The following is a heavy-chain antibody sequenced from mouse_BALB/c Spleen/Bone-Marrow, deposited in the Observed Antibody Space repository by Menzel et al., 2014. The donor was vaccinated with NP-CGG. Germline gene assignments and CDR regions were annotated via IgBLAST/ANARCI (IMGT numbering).Heavy chain of an antibody. J-gene: IGHJ4*01. Sequence: DVKLVESGGGLVQPGGSLKLSCAASGFDFSRFWMSWVRQAPGKGLEWIGEINPDSSTINYTPSLKDKFIISRDNAKNTLYLQMSKVRSEVTALYYCAIHHYYGYAAYWGQGTSVTVSS. D-gene: IGHD1-2*01. CDR3: AIHHYYGYAAY. CDR2: INPDSSTI. V-gene: IGHV4-1*02. CDR1: GFDFSRFW.